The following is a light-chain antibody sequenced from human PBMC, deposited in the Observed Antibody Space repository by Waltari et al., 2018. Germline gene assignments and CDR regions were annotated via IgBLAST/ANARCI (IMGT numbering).Light chain of an antibody. V-gene: IGKV1-12*01. CDR3: QQGDSFPPT. CDR1: QVINNW. Sequence: DIQMTQPPSSVSASVGDRVIITCRASQVINNWLAWYQQKPGKAPKLLIYGASVLQSGVPSRFSGSGSGTDFTLTISNLQPEDFATYFCQQGDSFPPTFGQGTKVEV. J-gene: IGKJ1*01. CDR2: GAS.